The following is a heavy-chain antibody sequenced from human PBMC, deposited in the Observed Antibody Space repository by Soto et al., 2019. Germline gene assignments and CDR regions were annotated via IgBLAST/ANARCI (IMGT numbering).Heavy chain of an antibody. D-gene: IGHD6-13*01. CDR2: IYHSGST. Sequence: SETLSLTCAVSGGSISSGGYSWSWIRQPPGKGLEWIGYIYHSGSTYYNPSLKSRVTISVDRSKNQFSLKLSSVTAADTAVYYCARVTAAAGTRWFDPWGQGTLVTVSS. CDR1: GGSISSGGYS. J-gene: IGHJ5*02. V-gene: IGHV4-30-2*01. CDR3: ARVTAAAGTRWFDP.